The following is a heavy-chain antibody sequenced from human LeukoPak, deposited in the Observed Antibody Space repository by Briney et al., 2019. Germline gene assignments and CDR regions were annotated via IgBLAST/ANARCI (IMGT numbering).Heavy chain of an antibody. CDR2: IYYSGST. CDR1: GGSISSGGYY. Sequence: SETLSLTSTVSGGSISSGGYYWSWIRQHPGKGLEWIGYIYYSGSTYYNPSLKSRVTISVDTSKNQFSLKLSSVTAADTAVYYCARANVRYPYSSSRAHNWFDPRGQGTLVTVSS. V-gene: IGHV4-31*03. J-gene: IGHJ5*02. D-gene: IGHD6-13*01. CDR3: ARANVRYPYSSSRAHNWFDP.